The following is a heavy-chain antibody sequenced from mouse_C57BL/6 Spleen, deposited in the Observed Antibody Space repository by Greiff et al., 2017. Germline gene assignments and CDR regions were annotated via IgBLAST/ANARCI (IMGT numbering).Heavy chain of an antibody. CDR2: IYPGSGST. CDR3: ARLDFYYYAMDY. D-gene: IGHD2-4*01. CDR1: GYTFTSYW. J-gene: IGHJ4*01. V-gene: IGHV1-55*01. Sequence: LQQPGAELVKPGASVKMSCKASGYTFTSYWITWVKQRPGQGLEWIGDIYPGSGSTNYNEKFKSKATLTVDISSSPAYMQLSSLTSEDSAVYYCARLDFYYYAMDYWGQGTSVTVSS.